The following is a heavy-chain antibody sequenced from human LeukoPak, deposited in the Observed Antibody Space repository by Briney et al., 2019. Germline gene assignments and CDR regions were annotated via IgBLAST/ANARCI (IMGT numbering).Heavy chain of an antibody. J-gene: IGHJ4*02. Sequence: APVKVSCKASGYTFTGYYVHWVRQAPGQGLEWMGRINPNSGDTNYAQKFQGRVTMTRDTSISTAYMELSRLRSDDTAVYYCARERSNYASVGFDYWGQGTLVTVSS. CDR3: ARERSNYASVGFDY. V-gene: IGHV1-2*06. D-gene: IGHD4-11*01. CDR2: INPNSGDT. CDR1: GYTFTGYY.